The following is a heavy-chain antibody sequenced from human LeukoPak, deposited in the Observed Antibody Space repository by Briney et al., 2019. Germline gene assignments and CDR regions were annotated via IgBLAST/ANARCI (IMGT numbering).Heavy chain of an antibody. CDR3: ARVYSSGWTLPFEY. V-gene: IGHV3-30-3*01. CDR2: ISYDGSNK. D-gene: IGHD6-19*01. J-gene: IGHJ4*02. CDR1: GFTFSSYA. Sequence: GRSLRLSCAASGFTFSSYAMHWVRQAPGKGLEWVAVISYDGSNKYYADSVKGRFTISRDNPKNTLYLQMSSLRAEDTAIYYCARVYSSGWTLPFEYWGQGTLVTVSS.